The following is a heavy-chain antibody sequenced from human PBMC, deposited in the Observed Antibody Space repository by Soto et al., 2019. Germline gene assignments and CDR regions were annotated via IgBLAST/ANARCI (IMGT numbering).Heavy chain of an antibody. Sequence: PGVSLKISCTGSGYNFAGYWIAWVRQMPRKGLELMGIIYPSDSDTRYRPTFQGQVTISADKSISSAYLQWSSLRASDTATDYCAGGGVSTDTFDYWGQGTRGTVSS. CDR1: GYNFAGYW. D-gene: IGHD1-1*01. V-gene: IGHV5-51*01. J-gene: IGHJ4*02. CDR2: IYPSDSDT. CDR3: AGGGVSTDTFDY.